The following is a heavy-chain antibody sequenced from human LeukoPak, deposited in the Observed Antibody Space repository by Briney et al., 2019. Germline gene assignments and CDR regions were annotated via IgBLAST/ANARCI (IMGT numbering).Heavy chain of an antibody. CDR3: ARGSGDFIWGTKGYFFDY. D-gene: IGHD3-16*01. Sequence: PSETLSLTCAVSDYSISSGYYWGWIRQSPGKGPEWIGSIHYTGRTDYIPSLKGRVTISLQTSKNQFSLNLSSVAAADTAVYYCARGSGDFIWGTKGYFFDYWGQGTLVTVSS. V-gene: IGHV4-38-2*01. J-gene: IGHJ4*02. CDR2: IHYTGRT. CDR1: DYSISSGYY.